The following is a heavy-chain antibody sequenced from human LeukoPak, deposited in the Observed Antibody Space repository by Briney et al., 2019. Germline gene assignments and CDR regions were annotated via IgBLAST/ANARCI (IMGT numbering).Heavy chain of an antibody. J-gene: IGHJ2*01. Sequence: GGSLRLSCAASGFTFTNDFMTWVRQAPGKGLEWVANMKVDGTDIHYLDSVKGRFTISRDNSKNTLYLQMNSLRAEDTAVYYCATPGVFWSGQIDWYFDLWGRGTLVTVSS. V-gene: IGHV3-7*03. CDR2: MKVDGTDI. D-gene: IGHD3-3*01. CDR1: GFTFTNDF. CDR3: ATPGVFWSGQIDWYFDL.